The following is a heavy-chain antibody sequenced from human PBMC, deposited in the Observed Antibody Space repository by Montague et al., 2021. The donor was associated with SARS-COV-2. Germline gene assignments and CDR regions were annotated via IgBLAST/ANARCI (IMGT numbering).Heavy chain of an antibody. Sequence: SETLSLTCTVSSGSISSCSYTWVCISQPPGQGLEWIGSHYYSATSYSYLNHKSPLSISTDTTKNQFSLKLNSVTAADTAVYYCAREPSSQLLLFMLGAAYCGMDGWGQGTTVTVSS. J-gene: IGHJ6*02. D-gene: IGHD2-21*02. CDR3: AREPSSQLLLFMLGAAYCGMDG. CDR1: SGSISSCSYT. V-gene: IGHV4-39*07. CDR2: HYYSATS.